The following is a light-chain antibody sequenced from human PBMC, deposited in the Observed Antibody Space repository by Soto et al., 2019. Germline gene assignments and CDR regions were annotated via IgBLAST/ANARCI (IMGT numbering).Light chain of an antibody. Sequence: DIVLTQSPGTLSLCPGEGASLXCRASQSFSSGYAGWYQRKPGQAPRLLIYGASSRAHGSPDRFSGSGSGTDFTRTISRLEPEDFAVYYGQQYGSSPGTFGQGTKVDIK. CDR3: QQYGSSPGT. CDR1: QSFSSGY. V-gene: IGKV3-20*01. CDR2: GAS. J-gene: IGKJ1*01.